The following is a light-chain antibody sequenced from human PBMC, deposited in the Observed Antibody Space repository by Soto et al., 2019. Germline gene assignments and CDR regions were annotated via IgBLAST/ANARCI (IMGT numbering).Light chain of an antibody. Sequence: EIVLTQSPGTLSLSPGERATLSCRASQSVSSSYLAWYQQKPGQAPRLLIYGASSRATGIPDRFSGSGSGTDFPLTISRLEPEDLEVYYCKQYGSPPYTFGQGTKLEIK. CDR2: GAS. J-gene: IGKJ2*01. CDR3: KQYGSPPYT. V-gene: IGKV3-20*01. CDR1: QSVSSSY.